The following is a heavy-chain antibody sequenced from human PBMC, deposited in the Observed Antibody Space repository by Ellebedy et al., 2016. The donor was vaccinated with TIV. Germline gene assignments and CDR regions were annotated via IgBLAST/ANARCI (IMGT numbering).Heavy chain of an antibody. J-gene: IGHJ6*02. CDR1: GFTFDDYA. Sequence: GGSLRLSCAVSGFTFDDYAMHWVRQAPGKGLEWVSGISWNSGDIGYADSVRGRFTISRDNAKNSVYLRMDTLRVEDTAVYHCVRDGAYGDYSPGYYGMDVWGQGTTVTVSS. CDR2: ISWNSGDI. CDR3: VRDGAYGDYSPGYYGMDV. D-gene: IGHD3-22*01. V-gene: IGHV3-9*01.